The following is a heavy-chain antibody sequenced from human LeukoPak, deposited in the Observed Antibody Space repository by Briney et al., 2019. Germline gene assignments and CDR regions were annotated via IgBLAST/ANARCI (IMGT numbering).Heavy chain of an antibody. Sequence: GGSLRLSCAASGFSFTEHAMTWVRQTPTKGLEWASSLTAGGDNVQYADFVEGRFTISRDNSKNTLYLQMSSLRAEDTATYFCGYYDSSGYYYGRLRYWGQGTPVTVSS. CDR2: LTAGGDNV. J-gene: IGHJ4*02. CDR3: GYYDSSGYYYGRLRY. D-gene: IGHD3-22*01. V-gene: IGHV3-23*01. CDR1: GFSFTEHA.